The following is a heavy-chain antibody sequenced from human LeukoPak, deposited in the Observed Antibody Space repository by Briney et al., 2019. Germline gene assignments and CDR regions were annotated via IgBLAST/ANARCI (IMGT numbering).Heavy chain of an antibody. D-gene: IGHD2-15*01. Sequence: PSETLSLTCTVSGGSISSSSYFWGWIRQPPGKGLEWIGSIYYRGITYYHPSLKSRVTISVDTSKNQFSLKLSSVTAADTAVYYCARTASMVAPRTTSLQDYYYMDVWGKGTTVTVSS. J-gene: IGHJ6*03. CDR3: ARTASMVAPRTTSLQDYYYMDV. V-gene: IGHV4-39*01. CDR2: IYYRGIT. CDR1: GGSISSSSYF.